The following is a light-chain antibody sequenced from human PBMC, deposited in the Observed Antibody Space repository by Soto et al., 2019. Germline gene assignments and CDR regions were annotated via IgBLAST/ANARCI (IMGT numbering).Light chain of an antibody. J-gene: IGKJ1*01. CDR2: AAS. V-gene: IGKV1-39*01. CDR1: QSIRRS. CDR3: QQTYSSPRT. Sequence: DIQMTQSPSSLSASVADRVTITCRASQSIRRSLNWYQQKPGKAPNLLIYAASSLQTGVPSRFTGSGSGTEFTLTISNLQPEDFAVYYCQQTYSSPRTFGQGTKVDIK.